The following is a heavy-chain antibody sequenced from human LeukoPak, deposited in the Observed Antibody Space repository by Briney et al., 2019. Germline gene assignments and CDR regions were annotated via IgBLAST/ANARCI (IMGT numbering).Heavy chain of an antibody. CDR2: MNPNSGNT. Sequence: AASVKVSCKASGYTFTSYDINWVRQATGQGLEWMGWMNPNSGNTGYAQKFQGRVTMTRNTSISTAYMELSSLRSEDTAVYYCARGSFTVRGVTVDPWGQGTLVTVSS. CDR3: ARGSFTVRGVTVDP. D-gene: IGHD3-10*01. V-gene: IGHV1-8*01. J-gene: IGHJ5*02. CDR1: GYTFTSYD.